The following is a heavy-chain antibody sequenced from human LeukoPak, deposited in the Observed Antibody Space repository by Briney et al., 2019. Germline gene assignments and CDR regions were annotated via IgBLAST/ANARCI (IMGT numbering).Heavy chain of an antibody. CDR1: GCTFSSYA. D-gene: IGHD3-10*01. CDR2: IITILDKA. Sequence: EASVKLSCKASGCTFSSYAISWVRQAPGQGLECIGAIITILDKANYAQKFKGRVTITTDESTSTAYMEMSSLGPDDTAVYYCARVARGDYYGSGSFSYGMDVWGKGTTVTVSS. CDR3: ARVARGDYYGSGSFSYGMDV. V-gene: IGHV1-69*05. J-gene: IGHJ6*04.